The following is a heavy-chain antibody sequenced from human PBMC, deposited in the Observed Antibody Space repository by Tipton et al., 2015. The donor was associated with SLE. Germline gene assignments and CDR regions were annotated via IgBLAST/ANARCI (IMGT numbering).Heavy chain of an antibody. CDR1: GGSISSGSYY. CDR3: ARAGGDGDTNWFDP. CDR2: IYTSGST. V-gene: IGHV4-61*09. J-gene: IGHJ5*02. D-gene: IGHD4-17*01. Sequence: TLSLTCTVSGGSISSGSYYWSWIRQPAGKGLEWIGHIYTSGSTNYNPSLKSRVTISVDTSKNQFSLKLSSVTAADTAVYYCARAGGDGDTNWFDPWGQGTLVTVSS.